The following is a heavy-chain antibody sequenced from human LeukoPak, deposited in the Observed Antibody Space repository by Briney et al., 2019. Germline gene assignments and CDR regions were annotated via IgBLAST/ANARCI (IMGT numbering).Heavy chain of an antibody. D-gene: IGHD2-2*01. CDR2: ISGYDGNT. J-gene: IGHJ5*02. V-gene: IGHV1-18*01. CDR1: GYTFTTYG. CDR3: ARDCSTSCYWFDP. Sequence: GASVKVSCKASGYTFTTYGISWVRQAPGQGLEWMGWISGYDGNTKYAQKLQGRVTVTTDTSTSTAYMELRSLRSDDTAVYYCARDCSTSCYWFDPWGQGTLVTVAS.